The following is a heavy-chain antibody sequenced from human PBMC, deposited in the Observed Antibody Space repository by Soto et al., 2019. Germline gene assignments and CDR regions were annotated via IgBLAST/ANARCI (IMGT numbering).Heavy chain of an antibody. CDR3: AREGTYYLDSILDY. Sequence: QVRLVQSGAEVKKLGDSVSVSCKAPEYTFANHFIHWVRQAPGQGLEWRGRVKPSGGPTRYTKKFHGRVTMPRDTSTRTVCLVLSSMTSADTAVYYFAREGTYYLDSILDYWGQGPLVTASS. CDR2: VKPSGGPT. CDR1: EYTFANHF. J-gene: IGHJ4*02. D-gene: IGHD3-22*01. V-gene: IGHV1-46*01.